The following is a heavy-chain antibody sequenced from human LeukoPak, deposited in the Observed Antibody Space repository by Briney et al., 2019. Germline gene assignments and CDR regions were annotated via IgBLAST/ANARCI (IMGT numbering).Heavy chain of an antibody. D-gene: IGHD6-13*01. CDR2: ISSSSAFI. J-gene: IGHJ4*02. V-gene: IGHV3-21*01. Sequence: PGGSLRLSCATYGFTFSSYSMNWVRQAPGKGLEWVSSISSSSAFIYYADSMKGRFTISRDNAKNSLYLEMNSLRAEDTAVYYCARTDSSSWYWDLDYWGQGTLVTVSS. CDR3: ARTDSSSWYWDLDY. CDR1: GFTFSSYS.